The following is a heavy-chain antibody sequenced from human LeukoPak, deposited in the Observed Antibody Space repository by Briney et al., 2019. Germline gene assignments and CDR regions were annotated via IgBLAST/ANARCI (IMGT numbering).Heavy chain of an antibody. Sequence: GASVRVSCKASGYTFTGYYMHWVRQAPGQGLEWMGWINPNSGGTNYAQKFQGRVTMTRDTSISTAYMELSRLRSDDTAVYYCARSHDYANYVGPWGQGTLVSVSS. CDR1: GYTFTGYY. V-gene: IGHV1-2*02. D-gene: IGHD4-11*01. CDR3: ARSHDYANYVGP. CDR2: INPNSGGT. J-gene: IGHJ5*02.